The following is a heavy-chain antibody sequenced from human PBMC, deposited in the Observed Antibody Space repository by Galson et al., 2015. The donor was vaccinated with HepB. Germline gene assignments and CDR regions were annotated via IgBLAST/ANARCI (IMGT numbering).Heavy chain of an antibody. D-gene: IGHD2-2*01. CDR3: ARSGIVVVPAARTAIDY. V-gene: IGHV4-34*01. J-gene: IGHJ4*02. CDR1: GGSFSGYY. CDR2: INHSGST. Sequence: ETLSLTCAVYGGSFSGYYWSWIRQPPGKGLEWIGEINHSGSTNYNPSLKSRVTISVDTSKNQFSLKLSSVTAADTAVYYCARSGIVVVPAARTAIDYWGQGTLVTVSS.